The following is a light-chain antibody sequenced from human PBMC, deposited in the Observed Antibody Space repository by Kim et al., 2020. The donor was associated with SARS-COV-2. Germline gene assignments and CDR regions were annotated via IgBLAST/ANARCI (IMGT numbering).Light chain of an antibody. CDR2: TNN. Sequence: QSVLTQPPSASGAPGQSITISCSGSSSNIGLYSGNWYQQLPGTAARLLMYTNNQRPSGVPDRFSGSKSDTSASLAISGLQSEDEADYYCAAWYDSLNGWVFGGGTKVTVL. CDR3: AAWYDSLNGWV. J-gene: IGLJ3*02. V-gene: IGLV1-44*01. CDR1: SSNIGLYS.